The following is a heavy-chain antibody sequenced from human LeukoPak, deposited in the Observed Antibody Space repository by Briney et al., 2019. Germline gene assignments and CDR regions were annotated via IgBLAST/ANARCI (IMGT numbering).Heavy chain of an antibody. V-gene: IGHV1-2*04. Sequence: ASVTVSFTASGYTFTVYYMHWVRQAPGQGQEWMGWINPNSGGTNYAQKFQGWVTMTRDTSISTAYMELSRLRSDDTAVYYCASTGDCSSTSCFGVTLFDPWGQGTLVTVSA. CDR1: GYTFTVYY. CDR3: ASTGDCSSTSCFGVTLFDP. J-gene: IGHJ5*02. CDR2: INPNSGGT. D-gene: IGHD2-2*01.